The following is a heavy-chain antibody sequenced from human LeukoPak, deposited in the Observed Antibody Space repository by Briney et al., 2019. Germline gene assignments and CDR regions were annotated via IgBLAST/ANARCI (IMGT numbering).Heavy chain of an antibody. J-gene: IGHJ4*02. D-gene: IGHD5-24*01. Sequence: SQTLSLTCTVSGGSISSGSYYWTWIRQPAGKGLELIGRIYTSGSTNYNPSLKSRVTISVDTSKNQFSLKLNSVTAADTAVYYCARGRDGYNFLNRGEYYYFDYWGQGTLVTVSS. CDR1: GGSISSGSYY. CDR2: IYTSGST. V-gene: IGHV4-61*02. CDR3: ARGRDGYNFLNRGEYYYFDY.